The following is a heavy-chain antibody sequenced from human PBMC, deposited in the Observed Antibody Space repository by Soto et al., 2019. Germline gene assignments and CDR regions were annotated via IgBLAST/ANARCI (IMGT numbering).Heavy chain of an antibody. CDR1: GXTLSDYC. J-gene: IGHJ4*02. V-gene: IGHV3-74*01. CDR3: ARGIGYSAQDY. Sequence: GSLRLSCAASGXTLSDYCLHWVRQVPGKGLVLVSRISGDVSSTSYADSVKGRFTISRENAKNTLYVTMNSLRVEDTAVYYCARGIGYSAQDYGGRGTPGTVSS. CDR2: ISGDVSST. D-gene: IGHD1-1*01.